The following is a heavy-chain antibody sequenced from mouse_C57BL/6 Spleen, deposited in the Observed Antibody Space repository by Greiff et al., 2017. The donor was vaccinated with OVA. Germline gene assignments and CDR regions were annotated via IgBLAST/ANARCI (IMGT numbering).Heavy chain of an antibody. J-gene: IGHJ3*01. CDR3: ARVYDGYYLAWFAY. D-gene: IGHD2-3*01. CDR2: ISDGGSYT. V-gene: IGHV5-4*03. CDR1: GFTFSSYA. Sequence: EVKLMESGGGLVKPGGSLKLSCAASGFTFSSYAMSWVRQTPEKRLEWVATISDGGSYTYYPDNVKGRFTISRDNAKNNLYLQMSHLKSEDTAMYDCARVYDGYYLAWFAYWGQGTLVTVSA.